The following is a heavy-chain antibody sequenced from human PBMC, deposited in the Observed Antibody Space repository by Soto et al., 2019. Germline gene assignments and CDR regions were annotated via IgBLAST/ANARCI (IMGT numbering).Heavy chain of an antibody. J-gene: IGHJ4*02. CDR2: IYYSGST. D-gene: IGHD6-13*01. CDR1: GGSISSSSYY. Sequence: SETLSLTCTVSGGSISSSSYYWGWIRQPPGKGLEWIGSIYYSGSTYYNPSLKSRVTISVDTSKNQFSLKLSSVTAADTAVYYCARVRTSYIRAAAGTSDYWGQGTLVTVSS. CDR3: ARVRTSYIRAAAGTSDY. V-gene: IGHV4-39*01.